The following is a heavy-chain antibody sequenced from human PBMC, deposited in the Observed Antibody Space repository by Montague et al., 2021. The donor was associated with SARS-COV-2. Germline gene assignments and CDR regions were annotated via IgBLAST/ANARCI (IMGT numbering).Heavy chain of an antibody. CDR1: GGFISSYY. CDR2: IYYSGST. CDR3: AREVRYYYDSSGSEAFDI. Sequence: SETLSLTCTVSGGFISSYYWSWIRQPPGKGLEWIGYIYYSGSTXXXPSXXXRATISVDTSKNPFSLKLSSVTAADTAVYYCAREVRYYYDSSGSEAFDIWGQGTMVTVSS. D-gene: IGHD3-22*01. J-gene: IGHJ3*02. V-gene: IGHV4-59*01.